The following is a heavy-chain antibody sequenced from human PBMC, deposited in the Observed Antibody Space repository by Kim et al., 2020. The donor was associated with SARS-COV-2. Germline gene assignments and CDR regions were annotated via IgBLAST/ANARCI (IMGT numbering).Heavy chain of an antibody. V-gene: IGHV3-30*04. CDR2: ISYDGSNK. D-gene: IGHD3-10*01. J-gene: IGHJ6*02. Sequence: GGSLRLSCAASGFTFSSYAMHWVRQAPGKGLEWVAVISYDGSNKYYADSVKGRFTISRDNSKNTLYLQMNSLRAEDTAVYYCARGADYYGSGSYYSPYYYYYGMDVWGQGTTVTVSS. CDR3: ARGADYYGSGSYYSPYYYYYGMDV. CDR1: GFTFSSYA.